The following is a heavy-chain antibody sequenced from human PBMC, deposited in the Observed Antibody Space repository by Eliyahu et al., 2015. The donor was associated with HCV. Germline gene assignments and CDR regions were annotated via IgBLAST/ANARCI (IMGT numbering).Heavy chain of an antibody. D-gene: IGHD3-10*01. CDR3: AKGDRGDPPFDP. CDR1: XFTFSSYA. J-gene: IGHJ5*02. V-gene: IGHV3-23*01. CDR2: ISGGGGST. Sequence: EVQLLESGGGLVQPGGSLRLSCAASXFTFSSYAMSWVRQAPGKGLEWVSAISGGGGSTYYADSVKGRFTISRDNSKNTMYLQMNSLRAEDTAVYYCAKGDRGDPPFDPWGQGTLVTVSS.